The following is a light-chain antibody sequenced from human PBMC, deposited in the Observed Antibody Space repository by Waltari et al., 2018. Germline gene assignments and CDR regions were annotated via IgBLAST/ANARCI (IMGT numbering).Light chain of an antibody. CDR1: HSVKTN. Sequence: EVVMTQSPATLSVSPGERATLSCRASHSVKTNLAWSQKKPGQAPRRVIFDASTRATGIPARFSGSGSGTEFTLTISSLQPEDSAVYYCQQYNNWPTWTFGQGAKVEIK. CDR3: QQYNNWPTWT. V-gene: IGKV3-15*01. J-gene: IGKJ1*01. CDR2: DAS.